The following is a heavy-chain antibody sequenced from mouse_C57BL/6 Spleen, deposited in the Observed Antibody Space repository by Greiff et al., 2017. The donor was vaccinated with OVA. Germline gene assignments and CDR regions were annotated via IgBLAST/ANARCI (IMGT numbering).Heavy chain of an antibody. V-gene: IGHV10-1*01. Sequence: EVQLVESGGGLVQPKGSLKLSCAASGFSFNTYAMNWVRQAPGKGLEWVARIRSKSNNYATYYADSVKDRFTISRDDSESMLYLQMNNLKTEDTAMYYCVRHGWLLPHYYAMDYWGQGTSVTVSS. D-gene: IGHD2-3*01. CDR1: GFSFNTYA. J-gene: IGHJ4*01. CDR3: VRHGWLLPHYYAMDY. CDR2: IRSKSNNYAT.